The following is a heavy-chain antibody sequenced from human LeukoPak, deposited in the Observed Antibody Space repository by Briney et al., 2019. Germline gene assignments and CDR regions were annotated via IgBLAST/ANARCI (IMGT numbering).Heavy chain of an antibody. CDR3: ARDGSRDYGDQINLVY. CDR1: GYTFTSYY. J-gene: IGHJ4*02. V-gene: IGHV1-46*01. Sequence: ASVKVSCKASGYTFTSYYMHWVRQAPGQGLEWMGIINPSGGSTSYAQKFQGRVTMTRDTSTSTVYMELSSLRSEDTAVYYCARDGSRDYGDQINLVYWGQGTLVTVSS. D-gene: IGHD4-17*01. CDR2: INPSGGST.